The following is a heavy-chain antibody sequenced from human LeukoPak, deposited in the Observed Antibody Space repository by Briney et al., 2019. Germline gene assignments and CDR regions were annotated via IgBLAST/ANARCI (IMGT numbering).Heavy chain of an antibody. CDR1: GFTFSSYG. V-gene: IGHV3-33*08. CDR3: ARDFLSLTNYYDSSGYPGSTGFDY. J-gene: IGHJ4*02. D-gene: IGHD3-22*01. Sequence: GSLRLSCAASGFTFSSYGMHWVRQAPGKGLEWVAVIWYDGSNKYYADSVKGRFTISRDNSKNTLYLQMNSLRAEDTAVYYCARDFLSLTNYYDSSGYPGSTGFDYWGQGTLVTVSS. CDR2: IWYDGSNK.